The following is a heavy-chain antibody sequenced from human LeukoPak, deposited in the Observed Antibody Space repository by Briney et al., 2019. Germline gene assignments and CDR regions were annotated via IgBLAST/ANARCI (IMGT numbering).Heavy chain of an antibody. CDR3: AKKAAASAADY. V-gene: IGHV4-4*02. Sequence: SGTLSLTCTVSGGSISRGNWWSWVRQPPGKGPEWIGEIYHSGSTNYNPSLKSRVTISVDTSKNQFSLKLSSVTAADTAVYYCAKKAAASAADYWGQGTLVTVSS. J-gene: IGHJ4*02. CDR1: GGSISRGNW. CDR2: IYHSGST. D-gene: IGHD6-13*01.